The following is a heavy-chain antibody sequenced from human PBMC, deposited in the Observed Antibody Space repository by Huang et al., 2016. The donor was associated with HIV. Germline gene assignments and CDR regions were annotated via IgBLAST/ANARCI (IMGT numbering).Heavy chain of an antibody. V-gene: IGHV4-39*01. Sequence: QLQLQESGPGLVKASETLSLTCIVSGGFISSSNYYWGWVRQPPGKGLEWIGGIYYGGNTFYNPPLKSRVTISVDTSKNQLSLKVRSVTAADTAVYYCARHNIYCSGGGCSSFDYWGQGTLVTVSS. D-gene: IGHD2-15*01. CDR2: IYYGGNT. CDR1: GGFISSSNYY. CDR3: ARHNIYCSGGGCSSFDY. J-gene: IGHJ4*02.